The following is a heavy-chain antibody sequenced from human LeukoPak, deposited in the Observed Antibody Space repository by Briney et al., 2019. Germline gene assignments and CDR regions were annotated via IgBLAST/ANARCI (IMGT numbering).Heavy chain of an antibody. CDR2: IWYDGSNK. J-gene: IGHJ4*02. CDR1: GFTLSSYG. CDR3: ARDHDILTGLDY. Sequence: PGRSLRLSCAASGFTLSSYGMAWVRRAPGKGLEGVAVIWYDGSNKYYADSVKGRFTISRDNSKNTLYLQMNSLRAEDTAVYYCARDHDILTGLDYWGQGTLVTVSS. V-gene: IGHV3-33*01. D-gene: IGHD3-9*01.